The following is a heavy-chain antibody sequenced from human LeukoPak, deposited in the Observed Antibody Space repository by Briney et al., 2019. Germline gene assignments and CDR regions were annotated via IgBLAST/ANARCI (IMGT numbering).Heavy chain of an antibody. CDR1: GYIFTGYY. CDR2: INPNSGGT. V-gene: IGHV1-2*02. D-gene: IGHD3-22*01. CDR3: ARSYYYDSFFFDY. J-gene: IGHJ4*02. Sequence: VASVRVSCKASGYIFTGYYMHWVRQAPGQGLEWMGWINPNSGGTNYAQKFQGRVTMTRDTSISTAYMELSRLRSDDTAVYYCARSYYYDSFFFDYWGQGTLVTVSS.